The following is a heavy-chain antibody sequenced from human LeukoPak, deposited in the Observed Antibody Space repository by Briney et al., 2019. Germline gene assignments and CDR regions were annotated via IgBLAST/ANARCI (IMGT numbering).Heavy chain of an antibody. Sequence: GGSLRLSCAASGFTFSSYWMSWVRQAPGKGLEWVANIKQDGSEKYYVDSVKGRFTISRDNAKKSLYLQMNSLRAEYTAVYYCARDRGYTYYYDSSGYYSNKFFDYWGQGTLVTVSS. D-gene: IGHD3-22*01. CDR1: GFTFSSYW. J-gene: IGHJ4*02. CDR3: ARDRGYTYYYDSSGYYSNKFFDY. CDR2: IKQDGSEK. V-gene: IGHV3-7*01.